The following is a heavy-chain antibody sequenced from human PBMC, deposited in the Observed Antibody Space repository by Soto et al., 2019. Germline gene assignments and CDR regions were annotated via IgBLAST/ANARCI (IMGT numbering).Heavy chain of an antibody. CDR3: ARSSTVTTEFDY. D-gene: IGHD4-17*01. Sequence: PSETLSLTCAVSGYSISSGYYWGWIRQPPGKGLEWIGSIYHSGSTYYNPSLKSRVIISVDTSKHQFSLKLGSVTAADTAVYYCARSSTVTTEFDYWGQGTLVTVSS. V-gene: IGHV4-38-2*01. CDR1: GYSISSGYY. CDR2: IYHSGST. J-gene: IGHJ4*02.